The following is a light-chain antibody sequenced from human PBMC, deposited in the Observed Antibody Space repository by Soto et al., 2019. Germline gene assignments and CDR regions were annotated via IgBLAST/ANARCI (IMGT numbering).Light chain of an antibody. CDR1: SSDVGGYNY. V-gene: IGLV2-8*01. CDR2: EVS. Sequence: QSVLTQPPSASGSPGQSVTISCTGTSSDVGGYNYVSWYQQHPGKAPKLIIYEVSQRPSGVPDRFSGSKSGYTASLTVSGLQAEDEADYYCSSYAGSNSFVFRTGTKVTVL. CDR3: SSYAGSNSFV. J-gene: IGLJ1*01.